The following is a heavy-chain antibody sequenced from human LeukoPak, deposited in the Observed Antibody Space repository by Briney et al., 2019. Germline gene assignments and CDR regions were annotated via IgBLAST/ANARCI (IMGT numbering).Heavy chain of an antibody. CDR1: GFTFSSYT. J-gene: IGHJ4*02. D-gene: IGHD1-26*01. CDR3: ARAPQGGSYFDY. Sequence: GGSLRLSCAASGFTFSSYTMNWVRQAPGKGLEWVSSISSSSAYIYYADSVKGRFTISRDNAKNSLYLQMNSLRADDTAVYYCARAPQGGSYFDYWGQGTLVTVSS. V-gene: IGHV3-21*01. CDR2: ISSSSAYI.